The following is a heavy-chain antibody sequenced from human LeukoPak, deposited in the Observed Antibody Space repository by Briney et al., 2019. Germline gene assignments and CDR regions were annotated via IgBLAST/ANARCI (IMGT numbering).Heavy chain of an antibody. CDR2: INPSGGST. D-gene: IGHD2-2*01. Sequence: ASVKVSCKASGYTFTSYYMHWVRQAPGQGLEWMGIINPSGGSTSYAQKFQGRVTITTDESTSTAYMELSSLRSEDTAVYYCARQDIVVVPAARRAFDIWGQGTMVTVSS. CDR1: GYTFTSYY. J-gene: IGHJ3*02. CDR3: ARQDIVVVPAARRAFDI. V-gene: IGHV1-46*01.